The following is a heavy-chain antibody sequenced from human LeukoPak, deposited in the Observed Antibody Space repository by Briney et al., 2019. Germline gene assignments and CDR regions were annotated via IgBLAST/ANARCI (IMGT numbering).Heavy chain of an antibody. CDR1: GYTFTTYY. Sequence: ASVKVSCKASGYTFTTYYMYWVRRAPGQGLEWMGIISLGVGSTNYAQKFQGRITMTRDMSTSTVYMDLSSLRSEDTAVYYCATSSIAARDPRKNAFDVWGQGTMVTVSS. CDR2: ISLGVGST. CDR3: ATSSIAARDPRKNAFDV. V-gene: IGHV1-46*01. D-gene: IGHD6-6*01. J-gene: IGHJ3*01.